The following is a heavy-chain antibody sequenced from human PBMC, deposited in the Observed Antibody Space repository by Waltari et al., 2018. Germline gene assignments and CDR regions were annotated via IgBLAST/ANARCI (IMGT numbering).Heavy chain of an antibody. J-gene: IGHJ5*02. CDR3: ARKRHYGSGSYYRNWFDP. D-gene: IGHD3-10*01. CDR2: INHSGST. Sequence: QVQLQQWGAGLLKPSETLSLTCAVYGGSFSGYYWSWIRQPPGKGLEWIGEINHSGSTNYNPSLKSRVTISVDTSKNQFSLKLSSGTAADTAVYYGARKRHYGSGSYYRNWFDPWGQGTLVTVSS. CDR1: GGSFSGYY. V-gene: IGHV4-34*01.